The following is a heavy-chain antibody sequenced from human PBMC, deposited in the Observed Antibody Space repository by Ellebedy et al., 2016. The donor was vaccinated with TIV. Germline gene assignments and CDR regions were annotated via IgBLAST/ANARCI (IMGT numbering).Heavy chain of an antibody. CDR3: ARSHDYYGSGNFGAPFDY. J-gene: IGHJ4*02. CDR1: GFSLSTSGMC. V-gene: IGHV2-70*11. Sequence: SGPTLVKPTQTLTLTCTFSGFSLSTSGMCVSWIRQPPGKALEWLARIDWDDDKYYSTYLKTRLTISKDTSKNQVVLRMTNMDPVDTATYYCARSHDYYGSGNFGAPFDYWGQGTLVTVSS. D-gene: IGHD3-10*01. CDR2: IDWDDDK.